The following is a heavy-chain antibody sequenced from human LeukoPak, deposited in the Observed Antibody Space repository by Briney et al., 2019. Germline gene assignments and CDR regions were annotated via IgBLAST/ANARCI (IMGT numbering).Heavy chain of an antibody. CDR2: INAGNGNT. V-gene: IGHV1-3*01. CDR3: ARAQTNYDILTGGRAFDI. Sequence: ASVKVSCKASGYTFTSYAMHWVRQAPGQRLEWMGWINAGNGNTKYSQKFQGRVTITRDTSASTAYMELSSLRSEDTAVYYCARAQTNYDILTGGRAFDIWGQGTMVTVSS. D-gene: IGHD3-9*01. J-gene: IGHJ3*02. CDR1: GYTFTSYA.